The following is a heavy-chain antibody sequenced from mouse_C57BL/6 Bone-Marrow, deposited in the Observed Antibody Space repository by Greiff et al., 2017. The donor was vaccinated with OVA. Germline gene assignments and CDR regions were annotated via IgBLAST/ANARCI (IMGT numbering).Heavy chain of an antibody. D-gene: IGHD1-1*01. V-gene: IGHV1-81*01. Sequence: QVQLQQSGAELARPGASVKLSCKASGYTFTSYGISWVKQRTGQGLEWIGEIYPRSGNTYYNEKFKGTATLTADKSSSTAYMGLGSPTAEDYAVYVSARWGYYDSSYGDWGQGATRTVSS. CDR3: ARWGYYDSSYGD. CDR2: IYPRSGNT. J-gene: IGHJ2*01. CDR1: GYTFTSYG.